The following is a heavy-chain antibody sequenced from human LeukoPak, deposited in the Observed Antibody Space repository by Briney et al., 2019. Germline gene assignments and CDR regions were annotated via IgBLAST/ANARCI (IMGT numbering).Heavy chain of an antibody. CDR1: GGSISSYY. Sequence: PSETLSLTCTVPGGSISSYYWSWIRQPPGKGLEWIGYIYYIVTTNYNPPLKCRATFSIDTSKNQFSLKLSSLPTADTAVYYCARGLVTVTKGFDIWGLGTMVSVSS. V-gene: IGHV4-59*01. D-gene: IGHD4-17*01. CDR2: IYYIVTT. CDR3: ARGLVTVTKGFDI. J-gene: IGHJ3*02.